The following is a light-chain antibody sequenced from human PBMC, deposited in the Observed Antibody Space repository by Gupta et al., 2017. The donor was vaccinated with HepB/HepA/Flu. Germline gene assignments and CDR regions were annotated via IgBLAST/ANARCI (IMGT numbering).Light chain of an antibody. CDR2: ASI. Sequence: QMIQSPASLYASIGDRVTVTCRASQNINTYVNWYQQKPGKAPKLLIYASISLQSGVPSRFSGDGSGTDFTLTINRLQPEDFASYYCQQSFSSPVTFGGGTKVEMK. V-gene: IGKV1-39*01. CDR1: QNINTY. CDR3: QQSFSSPVT. J-gene: IGKJ4*01.